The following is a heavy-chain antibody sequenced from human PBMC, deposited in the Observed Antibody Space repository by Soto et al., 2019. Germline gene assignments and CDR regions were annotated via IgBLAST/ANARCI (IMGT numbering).Heavy chain of an antibody. J-gene: IGHJ4*02. Sequence: PSETLSLTCTVSGGSTSTYYWSWIRQPPGKGLEWIGYIYYSGSTKYNPSLKSRVTISADTSKSQSSLTVTSVTAADTAVYYCARGGSGWTEDSFDSWGQGTLVTVSS. D-gene: IGHD6-19*01. CDR1: GGSTSTYY. CDR2: IYYSGST. CDR3: ARGGSGWTEDSFDS. V-gene: IGHV4-59*01.